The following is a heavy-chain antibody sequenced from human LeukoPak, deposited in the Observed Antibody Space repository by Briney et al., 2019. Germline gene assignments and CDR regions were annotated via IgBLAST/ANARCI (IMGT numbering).Heavy chain of an antibody. Sequence: PGGSLRLSCAASGFTLSDYYMTWIRQAPGKGREWISYIGNGGSNIMLYADSVKGRFTVFRDYAKNSLYLQMNSLRAEDTAVYYCERDKSNKGHDRWGQGTLVTVSS. CDR2: IGNGGSNIM. CDR1: GFTLSDYY. J-gene: IGHJ5*02. CDR3: ERDKSNKGHDR. V-gene: IGHV3-11*01.